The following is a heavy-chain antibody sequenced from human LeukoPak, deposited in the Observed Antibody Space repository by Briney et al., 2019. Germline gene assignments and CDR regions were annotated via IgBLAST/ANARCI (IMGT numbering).Heavy chain of an antibody. V-gene: IGHV1-69*13. CDR2: IIPIFGTA. J-gene: IGHJ5*02. Sequence: LVKVSRKASGGTFSSYDMSWVRQAPGQGIEWMGGIIPIFGTANYAQKFQGRVTITADESTSTAYMELSSLRSEDTAVYYCVRGGSGSYNWIVPWGQGTLVTVSS. CDR3: VRGGSGSYNWIVP. CDR1: GGTFSSYD. D-gene: IGHD1-26*01.